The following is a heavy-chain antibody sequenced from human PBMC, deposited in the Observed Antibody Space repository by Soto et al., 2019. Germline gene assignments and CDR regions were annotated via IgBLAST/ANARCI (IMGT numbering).Heavy chain of an antibody. J-gene: IGHJ6*02. V-gene: IGHV3-30*18. CDR1: VFTFSGYG. CDR3: VKDGSSGWPYYYGMDV. Sequence: SLRLSCAASVFTFSGYGMHWVRQAPGKGLEWVAVISYDGSKKYYADSVKGRFFISRDNSKNTLYLEMSSLRAEDTAVYYCVKDGSSGWPYYYGMDVWGQGTTVTVSS. D-gene: IGHD6-19*01. CDR2: ISYDGSKK.